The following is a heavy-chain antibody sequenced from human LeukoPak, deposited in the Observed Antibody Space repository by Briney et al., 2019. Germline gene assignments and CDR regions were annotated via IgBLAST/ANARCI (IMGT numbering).Heavy chain of an antibody. V-gene: IGHV3-21*01. CDR2: ISSSSSYI. CDR1: GFTFSSYS. CDR3: ARSPSYDFWSGYPSYYYYYMDV. Sequence: PGGSLRLSCAASGFTFSSYSMNWVRQAPGKGLEWVSSISSSSSYIYYADSVKGRFTISRDNAKNSLYLQMNSLRAEDAAVYYCARSPSYDFWSGYPSYYYYYMDVWGKGTTVTVSS. D-gene: IGHD3-3*01. J-gene: IGHJ6*03.